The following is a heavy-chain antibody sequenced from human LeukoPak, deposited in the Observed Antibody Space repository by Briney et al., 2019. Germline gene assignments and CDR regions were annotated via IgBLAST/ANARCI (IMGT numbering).Heavy chain of an antibody. CDR2: INPNSGGT. V-gene: IGHV1-2*06. J-gene: IGHJ4*02. Sequence: ASVKVSCKASGYTFTGYYMHWVRQAPGQGLEWMGRINPNSGGTNYAQKIQGRVTMTRDTSISTAYMELSRLRSDDTAVYYCATDGHYYGSGSYYDVDYWGQGTLVTASS. D-gene: IGHD3-10*01. CDR3: ATDGHYYGSGSYYDVDY. CDR1: GYTFTGYY.